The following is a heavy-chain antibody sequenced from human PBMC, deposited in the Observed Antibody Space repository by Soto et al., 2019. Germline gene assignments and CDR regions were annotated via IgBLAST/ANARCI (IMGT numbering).Heavy chain of an antibody. CDR2: ISDGGASI. Sequence: PGGSLRLSCEASGFSFSSFAMNWVRQAPGRGLEWVSYISDGGASIYYADSLKGRFTISRDNAKNSLSLQMNNLRAEDTAVYYCARENSVQAWLHHFDHWGLGTLVTVSS. V-gene: IGHV3-48*03. CDR1: GFSFSSFA. CDR3: ARENSVQAWLHHFDH. D-gene: IGHD5-18*01. J-gene: IGHJ4*02.